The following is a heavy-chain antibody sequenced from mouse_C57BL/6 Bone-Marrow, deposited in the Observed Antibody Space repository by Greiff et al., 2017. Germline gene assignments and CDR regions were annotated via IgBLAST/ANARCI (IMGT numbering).Heavy chain of an antibody. D-gene: IGHD2-5*01. Sequence: QVQLQQPGAELVKPGASVKMSCKASGYTFTSYWITWVKQRPGQGLEWIGDIYPGSGSTNYNEKFKSKATLTVDTSSSTAYMQLSSLTSEEAAVYYCARPYYSNDWYVDVWGTGTTVTVSS. CDR3: ARPYYSNDWYVDV. CDR2: IYPGSGST. V-gene: IGHV1-55*01. J-gene: IGHJ1*03. CDR1: GYTFTSYW.